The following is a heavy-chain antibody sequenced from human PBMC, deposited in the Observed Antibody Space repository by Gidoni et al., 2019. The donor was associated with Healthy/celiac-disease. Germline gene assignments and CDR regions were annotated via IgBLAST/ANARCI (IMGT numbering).Heavy chain of an antibody. Sequence: QLQLQESGPGLVKPSETLSLTCTVSGGSFSSSSYYLGWIRQPPGKGLEWIGSIYYSGSTYYNPSLKSRVTISVDTSKNQFSLKLSSVTAADTAVYYCARGKGSGSYYNDDAFDIWGQGTMVTVSS. V-gene: IGHV4-39*07. CDR1: GGSFSSSSYY. CDR3: ARGKGSGSYYNDDAFDI. J-gene: IGHJ3*02. D-gene: IGHD3-10*01. CDR2: IYYSGST.